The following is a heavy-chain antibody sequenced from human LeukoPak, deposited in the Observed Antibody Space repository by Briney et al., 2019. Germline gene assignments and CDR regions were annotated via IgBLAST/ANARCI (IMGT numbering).Heavy chain of an antibody. V-gene: IGHV4-59*01. D-gene: IGHD4-23*01. Sequence: SSETLSLTCTVSGGSISSYYWSWIRQPPGKGLEWIGYIYYSGSTNYNPSLKSRVTISVDTSKNQFSLKLSSVTAADTAVYYRASWGGNYRGAFDIWGQGTMVTVSS. CDR2: IYYSGST. J-gene: IGHJ3*02. CDR3: ASWGGNYRGAFDI. CDR1: GGSISSYY.